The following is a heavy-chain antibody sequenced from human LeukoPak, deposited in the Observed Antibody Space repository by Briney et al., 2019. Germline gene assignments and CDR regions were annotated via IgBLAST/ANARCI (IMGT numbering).Heavy chain of an antibody. CDR2: ISYDGSNK. CDR3: ARPHHAKYSGSYNY. V-gene: IGHV3-30-3*01. J-gene: IGHJ4*02. Sequence: PGGSLRLSCAASGFTFSSYAMHWVRQAPGKGLEWVAVISYDGSNKYYADSVKGRFTISRDNSKNTLYLQMNSLRAEDTAVYYCARPHHAKYSGSYNYWGQGTLVTVSS. D-gene: IGHD1-26*01. CDR1: GFTFSSYA.